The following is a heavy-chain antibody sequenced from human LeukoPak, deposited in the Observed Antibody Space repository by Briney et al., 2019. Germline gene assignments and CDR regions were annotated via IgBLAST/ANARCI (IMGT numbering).Heavy chain of an antibody. D-gene: IGHD1-1*01. CDR2: IYYSGST. J-gene: IGHJ3*02. V-gene: IGHV4-30-4*02. CDR1: GGSISSGDYY. CDR3: ARETRTLTDAFDI. Sequence: QSSETLSLTCTVSGGSISSGDYYWSWIRQPPGKGLEWIGYIYYSGSTYYNPSLKSRVTISVDTSKNQFSLKLSSVTAADTAVYYCARETRTLTDAFDIWGQGTMVTVSS.